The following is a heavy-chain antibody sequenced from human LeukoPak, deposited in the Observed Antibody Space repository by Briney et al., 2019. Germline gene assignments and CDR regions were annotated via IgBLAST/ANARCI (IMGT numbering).Heavy chain of an antibody. V-gene: IGHV4-59*08. J-gene: IGHJ4*02. CDR1: GGSISSYY. D-gene: IGHD3-22*01. Sequence: PSETLSLTCTVSGGSISSYYWSWIRQPPGKGLEWIGYIYYSGSTNYNPSLKSRVTISVDTSKNQFSLKLSSVTAADTAVYYCARHGSTYYYDSSGYYDFDYWGQGTLVTVSS. CDR3: ARHGSTYYYDSSGYYDFDY. CDR2: IYYSGST.